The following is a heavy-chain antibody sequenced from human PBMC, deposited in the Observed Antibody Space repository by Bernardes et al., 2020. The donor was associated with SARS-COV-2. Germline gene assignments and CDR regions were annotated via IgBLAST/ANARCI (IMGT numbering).Heavy chain of an antibody. Sequence: SETLSLTRAVFGGSFSSHYWTWIRQPPGRGLEWVGEINHSGSSTYNPSLKSRVTMSVDTSKMHFSLKLSSVTAADTAVYYCARGASFGFLSGYSFGRGGPFDPWGQGVLVTVAS. D-gene: IGHD3-3*01. J-gene: IGHJ5*02. CDR2: INHSGSS. CDR1: GGSFSSHY. V-gene: IGHV4-34*01. CDR3: ARGASFGFLSGYSFGRGGPFDP.